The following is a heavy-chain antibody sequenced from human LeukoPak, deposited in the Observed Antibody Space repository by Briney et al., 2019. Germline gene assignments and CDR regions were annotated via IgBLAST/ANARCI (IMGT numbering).Heavy chain of an antibody. J-gene: IGHJ5*02. CDR2: INHSGST. V-gene: IGHV4-34*01. D-gene: IGHD3-10*01. CDR3: ARGSWVRDWFDP. Sequence: ASETLSLTCAVYGGSFSGYYWSWIRQPPGKGLEWNGEINHSGSTNYNPSLKSRVTISVDTSKNQFSLKLSSVTAADTAVYYCARGSWVRDWFDPWGQGTLVTVTS. CDR1: GGSFSGYY.